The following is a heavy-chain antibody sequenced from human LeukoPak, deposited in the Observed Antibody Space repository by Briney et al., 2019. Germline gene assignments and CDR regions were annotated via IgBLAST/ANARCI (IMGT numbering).Heavy chain of an antibody. Sequence: ASVKVSCKASGYTFTGYYMHWVRQAPGQGLEWMGRINPNSGGTNYAQKFQGRVTMTRDTSISTAYMELSRLRSDDTAVYYCARDFPYXSSSIDXWGQGXLVTV. V-gene: IGHV1-2*06. CDR3: ARDFPYXSSSIDX. J-gene: IGHJ4*02. D-gene: IGHD3-22*01. CDR2: INPNSGGT. CDR1: GYTFTGYY.